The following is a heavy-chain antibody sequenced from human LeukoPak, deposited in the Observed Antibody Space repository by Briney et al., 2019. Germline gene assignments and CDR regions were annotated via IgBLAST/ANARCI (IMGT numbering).Heavy chain of an antibody. J-gene: IGHJ4*02. V-gene: IGHV3-7*01. CDR1: GFTFSSYW. D-gene: IGHD2/OR15-2a*01. CDR2: IKEDGSEE. Sequence: PGGSLRLSCAASGFTFSSYWMTWVRQARGKGPEWVANIKEDGSEENYVDSVRGRFAISRDNAKNSLYLQMSSLRLEDTAVYYCARDTAYFRFDYWGQGTLVIVSS. CDR3: ARDTAYFRFDY.